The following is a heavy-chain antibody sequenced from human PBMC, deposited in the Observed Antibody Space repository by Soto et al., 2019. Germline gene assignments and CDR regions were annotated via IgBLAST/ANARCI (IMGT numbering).Heavy chain of an antibody. Sequence: PGGSLRLSCAASGFTFDDYGMSWVRQAPGKGLEWVSGLNWNGASADYADSVKGQFTISRDNAKNSLYLQLNSLRADDTALYYCARTRLDNIGYVRPHFDYWGQGTLVTVSS. J-gene: IGHJ4*02. CDR1: GFTFDDYG. D-gene: IGHD3-22*01. V-gene: IGHV3-20*04. CDR3: ARTRLDNIGYVRPHFDY. CDR2: LNWNGASA.